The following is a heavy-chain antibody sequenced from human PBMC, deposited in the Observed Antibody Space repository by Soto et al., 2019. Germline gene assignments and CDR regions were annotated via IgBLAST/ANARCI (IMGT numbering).Heavy chain of an antibody. CDR3: ARGVERARGYFEH. CDR1: GFTFSSFG. CDR2: IWYDGSIQ. D-gene: IGHD3-10*01. V-gene: IGHV3-33*01. J-gene: IGHJ4*01. Sequence: GSLRLSCATPGFTFSSFGMHWVRQAPGKGLEWVAVIWYDGSIQYYADSVKGRFTISRDNSKNTLYLQMNSLRAEDTAVYYCARGVERARGYFEHWGHGTLVTVSS.